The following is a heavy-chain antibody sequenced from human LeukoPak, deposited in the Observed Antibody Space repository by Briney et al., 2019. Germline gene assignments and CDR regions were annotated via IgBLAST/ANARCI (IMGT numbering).Heavy chain of an antibody. J-gene: IGHJ5*02. CDR1: GYTFTSYA. CDR3: ARELLWFGEFDP. V-gene: IGHV1-3*01. Sequence: ASVKVSCKASGYTFTSYAMHWVRRAPGQRLEWMGWINAGNGNTKYSQKFQGRVTITRDTSASTAYMELSSLRSEDTAVYYCARELLWFGEFDPWGQGTLVTVSS. D-gene: IGHD3-10*01. CDR2: INAGNGNT.